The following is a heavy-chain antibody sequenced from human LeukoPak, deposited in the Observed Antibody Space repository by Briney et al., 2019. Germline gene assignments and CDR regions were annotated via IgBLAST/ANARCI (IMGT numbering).Heavy chain of an antibody. CDR2: ISGSGGST. V-gene: IGHV3-23*01. CDR3: ASQSWGGVIVRSAFDI. Sequence: GGSLRLSCAASGFTFSSYGMSWVRQAPGKGLEWVSAISGSGGSTYYADSVKGRFTISRDNSKNTLYLQMNSLRAEDTAVYYCASQSWGGVIVRSAFDIWGQGTMVTVSS. D-gene: IGHD3-16*02. CDR1: GFTFSSYG. J-gene: IGHJ3*02.